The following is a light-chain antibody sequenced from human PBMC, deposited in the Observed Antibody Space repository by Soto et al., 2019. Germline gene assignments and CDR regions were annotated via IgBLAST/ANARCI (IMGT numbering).Light chain of an antibody. Sequence: DIQMTQSPSTLSASVGDRVTITCRASQDIRSWLAWYQQKPGKAPKLLIYDASSLQSGVPSRFSGSASGKELTLTISVLQPDDFATYYCQQYDRFPYTFGQGTRLEIK. CDR1: QDIRSW. V-gene: IGKV1-5*01. CDR2: DAS. CDR3: QQYDRFPYT. J-gene: IGKJ2*01.